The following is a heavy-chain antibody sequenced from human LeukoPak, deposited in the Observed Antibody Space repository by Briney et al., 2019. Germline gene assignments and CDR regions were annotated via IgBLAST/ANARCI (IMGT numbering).Heavy chain of an antibody. V-gene: IGHV3-21*01. J-gene: IGHJ4*02. Sequence: GGSLRLSCAASGFTFSSYSMNWVRRAPGKGLEWVSSISSSSSYIYYADSVKGRFTISRDNAKNSLYLQMNSLRAEDTAVYYCASAARPGDYWGQGTLVTVSS. CDR2: ISSSSSYI. CDR1: GFTFSSYS. D-gene: IGHD6-6*01. CDR3: ASAARPGDY.